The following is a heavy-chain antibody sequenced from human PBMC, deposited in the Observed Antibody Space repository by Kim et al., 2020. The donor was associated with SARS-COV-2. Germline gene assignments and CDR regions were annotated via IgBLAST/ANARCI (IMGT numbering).Heavy chain of an antibody. J-gene: IGHJ6*03. Sequence: SLKSRVTISVDTSKTQFSLKLSSVTAADTAVYYCARVLPLRFLEWAYMDVWGKGTTVTVSS. CDR3: ARVLPLRFLEWAYMDV. D-gene: IGHD3-3*01. V-gene: IGHV4-34*01.